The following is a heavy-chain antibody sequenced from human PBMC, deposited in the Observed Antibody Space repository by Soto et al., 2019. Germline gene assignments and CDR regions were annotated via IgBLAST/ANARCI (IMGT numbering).Heavy chain of an antibody. J-gene: IGHJ6*02. CDR2: IYSGGST. CDR1: GFTVSSNY. Sequence: GGSLRLSCAASGFTVSSNYMSWVRQAPGKGLEWVSVIYSGGSTYYADSVKGRFTISRDNSKNTLYLQMNSLRAEDTAVYYCARAYSSHRPYYYYYGMDVWGQGTTVTVSS. V-gene: IGHV3-53*01. CDR3: ARAYSSHRPYYYYYGMDV. D-gene: IGHD6-13*01.